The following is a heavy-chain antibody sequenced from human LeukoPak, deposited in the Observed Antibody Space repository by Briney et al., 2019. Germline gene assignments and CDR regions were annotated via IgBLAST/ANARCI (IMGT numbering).Heavy chain of an antibody. D-gene: IGHD3-9*01. Sequence: PGGSLRLSCAASGFTFSSYAMHWVRQAPGKGLEWVAVISYDGSNKYYADSVKGRFTISRDNSKNTLYLQMNSLRAEDTAVYYCARDRYFDYYFDYWGQGTLVTVSS. CDR3: ARDRYFDYYFDY. V-gene: IGHV3-30-3*01. J-gene: IGHJ4*02. CDR2: ISYDGSNK. CDR1: GFTFSSYA.